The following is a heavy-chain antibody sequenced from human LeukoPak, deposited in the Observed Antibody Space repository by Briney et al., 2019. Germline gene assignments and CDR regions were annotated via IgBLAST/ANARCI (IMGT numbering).Heavy chain of an antibody. CDR2: IYPGDSDT. CDR3: ASLLPHVDTAMGDAFDI. D-gene: IGHD5-18*01. CDR1: GYSFTSYW. J-gene: IGHJ3*02. Sequence: GESLKISCKGSGYSFTSYWIGWVRQMPGKGLEWMGIIYPGDSDTRYSPSFQGQVTISADKSISTAYLQWSSLKASDTAMYYCASLLPHVDTAMGDAFDIWGQGTMVTVSS. V-gene: IGHV5-51*01.